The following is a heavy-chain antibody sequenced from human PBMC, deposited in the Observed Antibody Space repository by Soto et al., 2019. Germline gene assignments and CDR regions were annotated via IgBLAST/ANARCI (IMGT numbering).Heavy chain of an antibody. J-gene: IGHJ6*02. D-gene: IGHD5-18*01. V-gene: IGHV1-69*06. CDR3: ARASYTAMGLYYYYGMDV. CDR2: MIPIFGTA. Sequence: QVQLVQSGAEVKKPGSSVKVSCKASGGTFSSYAISWVRQAPGQGLEWMGGMIPIFGTANYAQKFQGRVTITADKSTSTAYLELSSLRSEDTAVYYCARASYTAMGLYYYYGMDVWGQGTTVTVSS. CDR1: GGTFSSYA.